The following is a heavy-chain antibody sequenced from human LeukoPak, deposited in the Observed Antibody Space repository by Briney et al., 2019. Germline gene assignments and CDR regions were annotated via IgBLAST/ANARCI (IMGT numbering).Heavy chain of an antibody. CDR1: GGSFSPYY. Sequence: SETLSLTCAVSGGSFSPYYWNRIRQSPGKGLEWIAEINHSGSTNYNRSLKSRVTVSTDTSKNQCSLRVTSVTAADTAIYYCIFSTRPYYFDSWAQGTLVTVSS. J-gene: IGHJ4*02. V-gene: IGHV4-34*01. D-gene: IGHD1-1*01. CDR3: IFSTRPYYFDS. CDR2: INHSGST.